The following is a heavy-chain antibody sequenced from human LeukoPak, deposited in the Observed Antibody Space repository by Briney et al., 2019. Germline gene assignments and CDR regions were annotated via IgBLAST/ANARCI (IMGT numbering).Heavy chain of an antibody. J-gene: IGHJ4*02. CDR3: ARASSSGWNADY. CDR2: ISYSGST. Sequence: TSETLSLTCIVSGGSITSYYWSWIRQPPGKGLEWIGYISYSGSTNYNPSLKSPVTISVDASKNQFSLKLSSVTAADTAVYYCARASSSGWNADYWGQGTLVTVSS. V-gene: IGHV4-59*01. CDR1: GGSITSYY. D-gene: IGHD6-19*01.